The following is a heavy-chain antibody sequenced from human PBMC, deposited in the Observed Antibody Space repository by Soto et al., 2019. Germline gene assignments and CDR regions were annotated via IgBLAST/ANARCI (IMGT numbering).Heavy chain of an antibody. CDR1: GGTFSKDA. Sequence: QVQLVQSGAEVKKPGSSVTVSCKTSGGTFSKDAINWVRQGPGQGLEWMGLLIPVFGSPIYAQKFQGRIRITXDEXXXXXXXXXXXXXXXXXXXXXXXXVLGYTXEPGKTRYYAMDVWGQGTTVSVSS. V-gene: IGHV1-69*01. CDR2: LIPVFGSP. J-gene: IGHJ6*02. D-gene: IGHD5-18*01. CDR3: XXVLGYTXEPGKTRYYAMDV.